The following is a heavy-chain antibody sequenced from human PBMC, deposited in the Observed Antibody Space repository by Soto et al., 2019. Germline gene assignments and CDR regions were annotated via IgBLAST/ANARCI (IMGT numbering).Heavy chain of an antibody. V-gene: IGHV4-59*01. J-gene: IGHJ3*02. CDR3: ARAWERESAFDI. CDR1: GGSISSYY. Sequence: QVQLQESGPGLMKPSETLSLTCTVSGGSISSYYWSWIRQPPGKGLEWIGYIYYSGSTNYNPSLKSRVTISVDTSKNQFSLKLSSVTAADTAVYYCARAWERESAFDIWGQGTMVTVSS. CDR2: IYYSGST. D-gene: IGHD1-1*01.